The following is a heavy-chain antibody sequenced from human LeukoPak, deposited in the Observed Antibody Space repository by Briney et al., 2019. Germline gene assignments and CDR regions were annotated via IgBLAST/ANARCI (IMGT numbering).Heavy chain of an antibody. J-gene: IGHJ4*02. V-gene: IGHV4-59*01. CDR3: ARGVGVYYDSSGYSDYFDY. D-gene: IGHD3-22*01. CDR1: GGSISSYY. Sequence: SETLSLTCTVSGGSISSYYWSWIRQPPGKGLEWIGYIYYSGSTNYNPSLKSRVTISVDTSKNQFSLKLSSVTAADTAVYYCARGVGVYYDSSGYSDYFDYWGQGTLVTVSS. CDR2: IYYSGST.